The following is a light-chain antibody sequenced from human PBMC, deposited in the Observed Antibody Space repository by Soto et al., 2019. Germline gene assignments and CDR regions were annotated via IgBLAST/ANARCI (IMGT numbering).Light chain of an antibody. Sequence: ENVWTHSEETLSLSPLVVPNIXSRTSQSVSSSYLAWYQQKPGQAPRLLIYGASSRATGIPDRFSGSGSGTDFTLTISRLEPEDFAVYYCQQYGSSPLTFGGGTKVDI. CDR1: QSVSSSY. V-gene: IGKV3-20*01. CDR2: GAS. CDR3: QQYGSSPLT. J-gene: IGKJ4*01.